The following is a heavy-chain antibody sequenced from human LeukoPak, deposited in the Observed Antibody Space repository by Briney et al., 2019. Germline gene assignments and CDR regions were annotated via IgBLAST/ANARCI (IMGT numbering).Heavy chain of an antibody. J-gene: IGHJ3*02. CDR2: IYYSGST. CDR3: ARGYCSDGTCLGDDI. D-gene: IGHD2-15*01. V-gene: IGHV4-39*01. Sequence: SETLSLTCTVSGGSISSSSYYWGWIRQPPGKGLEWIGSIYYSGSTYYNPSLKSRVTISVDKSKNQFSLQLNSVTPEDTAVYYCARGYCSDGTCLGDDIWGQGTMVTVSS. CDR1: GGSISSSSYY.